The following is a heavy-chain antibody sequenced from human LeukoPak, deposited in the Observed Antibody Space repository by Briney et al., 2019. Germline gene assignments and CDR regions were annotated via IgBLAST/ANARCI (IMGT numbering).Heavy chain of an antibody. D-gene: IGHD2-15*01. CDR3: AKIVAATQHYFDY. CDR1: GFTFSSYG. J-gene: IGHJ4*02. V-gene: IGHV3-30*02. Sequence: GGSLRLSCAASGFTFSSYGMHWVRQAPGKGLEWVAFIRYDGSNKYYADSVKGRFTISRDNSKNTLYLQMNSLRAEDTAVYYWAKIVAATQHYFDYWGQGTLVTVSS. CDR2: IRYDGSNK.